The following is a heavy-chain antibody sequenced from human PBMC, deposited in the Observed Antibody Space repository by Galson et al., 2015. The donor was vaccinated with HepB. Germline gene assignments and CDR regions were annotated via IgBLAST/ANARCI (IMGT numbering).Heavy chain of an antibody. J-gene: IGHJ4*02. Sequence: TLSLTCTVSGGSISSGSYYWSWIRQPAGKGLEWIGRIYTSGSTNYNPSLKSRVTMSVDTSKNQFSLKLSSVTAADTAVYYCAREGWSSSSSYWGQGTLVTVSS. CDR1: GGSISSGSYY. CDR2: IYTSGST. CDR3: AREGWSSSSSY. V-gene: IGHV4-61*02. D-gene: IGHD6-13*01.